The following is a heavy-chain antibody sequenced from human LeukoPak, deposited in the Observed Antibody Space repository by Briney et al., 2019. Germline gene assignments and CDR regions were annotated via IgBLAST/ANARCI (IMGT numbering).Heavy chain of an antibody. J-gene: IGHJ4*02. CDR3: ARDLGGRATPTFDY. CDR1: GFTFSTYS. Sequence: GGSLRLSCAASGFTFSTYSMNWVRQAPGKGLEWVAYISSSSSTIYYADSVKGRFTISRDNAKNSLYLQMDSLRAEDTAVYYCARDLGGRATPTFDYWGQGTLVTVSS. CDR2: ISSSSSTI. V-gene: IGHV3-48*01. D-gene: IGHD1-26*01.